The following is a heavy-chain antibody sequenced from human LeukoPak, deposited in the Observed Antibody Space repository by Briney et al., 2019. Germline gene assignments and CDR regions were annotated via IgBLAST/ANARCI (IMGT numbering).Heavy chain of an antibody. CDR3: ATGNNTVADY. Sequence: SETLSLTCAVYGGSFRGNYWSWFRQSPGKGLEWIGEINHSGSTNYSPSLKSRLSISEDTSKKQISLKVTSVTAADTAVYYCATGNNTVADYWGQGTLVTVSS. CDR1: GGSFRGNY. V-gene: IGHV4-34*01. D-gene: IGHD1-1*01. CDR2: INHSGST. J-gene: IGHJ4*02.